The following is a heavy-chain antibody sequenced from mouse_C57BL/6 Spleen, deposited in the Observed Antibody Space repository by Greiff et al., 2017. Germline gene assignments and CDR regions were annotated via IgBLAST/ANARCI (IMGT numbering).Heavy chain of an antibody. CDR3: ARSPYDYDGGGY. V-gene: IGHV1-82*01. Sequence: QVQLKESGPELVKPGASVKISCKASGYAFSSSWMNWVKQRPGKGLEWIGRIYPGDGDTNYNGKFKGKATLTADKSSRTAYMQLSSLTSEDSAVYFCARSPYDYDGGGYWGQGTSVTVSS. CDR2: IYPGDGDT. CDR1: GYAFSSSW. J-gene: IGHJ4*01. D-gene: IGHD2-4*01.